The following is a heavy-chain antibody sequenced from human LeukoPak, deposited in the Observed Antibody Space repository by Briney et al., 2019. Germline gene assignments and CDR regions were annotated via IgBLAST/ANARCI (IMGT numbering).Heavy chain of an antibody. CDR1: GYTFTSYY. D-gene: IGHD3-16*01. CDR3: ARTLWDQPDDGFDI. CDR2: IKPSGGGT. Sequence: AASAKVSCKASGYTFTSYYMHWVRQAPGQGLEWMGMIKPSGGGTSYAPEFQGRVTMTRDTSTSTVFMGLSSLRSEDTAIYYCARTLWDQPDDGFDIWGQWTTVTVSS. J-gene: IGHJ3*02. V-gene: IGHV1-46*01.